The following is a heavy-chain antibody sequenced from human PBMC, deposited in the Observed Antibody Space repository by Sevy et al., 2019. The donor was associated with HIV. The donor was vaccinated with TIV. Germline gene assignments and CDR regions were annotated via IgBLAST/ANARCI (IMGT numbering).Heavy chain of an antibody. Sequence: GESLKISCAASGFTFSNYAMSWVRQAPGKGLEWVSGISGSGIRIYYADSVKGRFTISRDNSKNTLYLQISSLRGEDTAVYYCAYIPAAGTGGSAFDIWGQGTMVTVSS. V-gene: IGHV3-23*01. CDR2: ISGSGIRI. CDR1: GFTFSNYA. J-gene: IGHJ3*02. CDR3: AYIPAAGTGGSAFDI. D-gene: IGHD6-13*01.